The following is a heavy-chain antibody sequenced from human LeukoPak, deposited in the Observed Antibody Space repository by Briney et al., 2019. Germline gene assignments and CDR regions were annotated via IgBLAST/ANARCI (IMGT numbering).Heavy chain of an antibody. V-gene: IGHV3-74*01. CDR2: IKSDGSST. J-gene: IGHJ4*02. CDR3: ARDRGYTQDH. D-gene: IGHD5-12*01. CDR1: GFTFSTYW. Sequence: PGGSLRLSCAASGFTFSTYWMHWVRQAPGKGLVWVSHIKSDGSSTSYADSVKGRFTISRDNAKNTLYLQMNSLRAEDTAVYYCARDRGYTQDHWGQGTLVTVSS.